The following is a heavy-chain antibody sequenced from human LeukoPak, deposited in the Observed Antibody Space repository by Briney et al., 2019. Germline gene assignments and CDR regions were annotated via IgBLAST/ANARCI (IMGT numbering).Heavy chain of an antibody. CDR3: AKAMAYCSGGSCYRNAFDI. CDR1: GFTFSSYA. D-gene: IGHD2-15*01. J-gene: IGHJ3*02. CDR2: ISGSGGST. Sequence: GGSLRLSCAASGFTFSSYAMSWVRQAPGKGLEWVSAISGSGGSTYYADSVKGRFTISRDNSKNTLYLQMNSLRAEDTAVCYCAKAMAYCSGGSCYRNAFDIWGQGTMVTVSS. V-gene: IGHV3-23*01.